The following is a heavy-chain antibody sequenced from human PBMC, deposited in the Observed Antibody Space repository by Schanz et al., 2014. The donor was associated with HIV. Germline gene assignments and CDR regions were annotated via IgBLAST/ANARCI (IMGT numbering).Heavy chain of an antibody. CDR1: GFTFSDHY. Sequence: QVQLVESGGGLVTPGGSLRLSCAASGFTFSDHYISWIRLVPGKGLEWVSYISSTGNTIYYVDSVKGRFTISRDNAKNSLYLQINSLRAEDTAVYYCARETIQLCPDYWGQGTLVTVSS. D-gene: IGHD5-18*01. CDR2: ISSTGNTI. CDR3: ARETIQLCPDY. V-gene: IGHV3-11*01. J-gene: IGHJ4*02.